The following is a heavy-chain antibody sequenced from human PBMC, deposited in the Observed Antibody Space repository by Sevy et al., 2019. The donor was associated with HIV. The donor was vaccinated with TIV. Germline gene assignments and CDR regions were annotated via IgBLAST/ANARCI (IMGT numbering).Heavy chain of an antibody. CDR1: GGTFSSYA. J-gene: IGHJ3*02. Sequence: ASVKVSCKASGGTFSSYAISWVRQAPGQGLAWMGGIIPIFGTANYAQKFQGRVTITADKSTSTAYMELSSLRSEDTAVYYCARDRSSSGWSDAFDIWGQGTMVTVSS. CDR2: IIPIFGTA. D-gene: IGHD6-19*01. V-gene: IGHV1-69*06. CDR3: ARDRSSSGWSDAFDI.